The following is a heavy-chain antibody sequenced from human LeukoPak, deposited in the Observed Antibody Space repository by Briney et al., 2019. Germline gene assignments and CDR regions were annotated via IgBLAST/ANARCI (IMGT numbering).Heavy chain of an antibody. D-gene: IGHD6-19*01. Sequence: PSETLSLTCTVSGGSISNYYWSWLRQPPGKGLEWIGYIYYSGNTNYNPSLKSRVTISVDTSKNQFSLKLSSVTAADTAVYYCVRKNYSSGWYGIIDYWGQGTLVTVSS. J-gene: IGHJ4*02. V-gene: IGHV4-59*01. CDR1: GGSISNYY. CDR3: VRKNYSSGWYGIIDY. CDR2: IYYSGNT.